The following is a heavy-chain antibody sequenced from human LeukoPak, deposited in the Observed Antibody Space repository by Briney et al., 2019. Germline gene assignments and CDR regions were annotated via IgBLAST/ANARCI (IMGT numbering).Heavy chain of an antibody. CDR3: AVAGVRYYDSSGLHAFDF. D-gene: IGHD3-22*01. Sequence: PSETLSLTCTVSGGSISSYYWSWIRQPAGKGLEWIGTMFYSGSTYYNPSLKSRVAISVDTSENQFSLELNSVTATDTAVYYCAVAGVRYYDSSGLHAFDFWGRGTMVTVSS. V-gene: IGHV4-59*05. J-gene: IGHJ3*01. CDR2: MFYSGST. CDR1: GGSISSYY.